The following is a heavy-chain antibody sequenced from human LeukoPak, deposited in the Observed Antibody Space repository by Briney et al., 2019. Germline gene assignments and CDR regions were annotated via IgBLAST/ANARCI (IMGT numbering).Heavy chain of an antibody. Sequence: GGSLRLSCAASGFTFSSYGMHWVRQAPGKGLEWVAVIWYDGSNKYYADSVKGRFTISRDNSKNTLYLQMNSLRAEDTAVYYCARAKSPDWFDPWGQGTLVTVSS. J-gene: IGHJ5*02. V-gene: IGHV3-33*01. CDR2: IWYDGSNK. CDR1: GFTFSSYG. CDR3: ARAKSPDWFDP.